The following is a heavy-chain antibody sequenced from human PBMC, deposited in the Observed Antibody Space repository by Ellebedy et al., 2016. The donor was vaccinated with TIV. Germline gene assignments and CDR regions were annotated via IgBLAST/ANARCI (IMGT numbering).Heavy chain of an antibody. J-gene: IGHJ3*02. D-gene: IGHD6-19*01. CDR1: GGSISSGDYY. Sequence: SETLSLXXTVSGGSISSGDYYWSWIRQPPGKGLEWIGEINHSGSTNYNPSLKSRVTISVDTSKNQFSLKLSSVTAADTAVYYCARVSRGSGWYRMVGAFDIWGQGTMVTVSS. CDR2: INHSGST. V-gene: IGHV4-39*07. CDR3: ARVSRGSGWYRMVGAFDI.